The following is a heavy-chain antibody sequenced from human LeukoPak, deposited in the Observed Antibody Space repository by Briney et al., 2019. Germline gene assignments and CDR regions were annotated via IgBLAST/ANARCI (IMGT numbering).Heavy chain of an antibody. CDR1: GYTFTSYG. D-gene: IGHD3-22*01. V-gene: IGHV1-18*01. Sequence: ASVKVSCKASGYTFTSYGISWVRQAPGQGLEWMGWISAYNGNTNYAQKLQGRVTMTTDTSTSTAYMELRSLRSDDTDVYDCAWRRITMIVVVRDDAFDIWGQGTMVTVSS. CDR3: AWRRITMIVVVRDDAFDI. J-gene: IGHJ3*02. CDR2: ISAYNGNT.